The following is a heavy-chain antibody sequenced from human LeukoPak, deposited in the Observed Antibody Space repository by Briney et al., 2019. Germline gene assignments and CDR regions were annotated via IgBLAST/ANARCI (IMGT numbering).Heavy chain of an antibody. CDR2: ISAYNGNT. D-gene: IGHD5-12*01. CDR1: GYTFTTYG. V-gene: IGHV1-18*01. Sequence: ASVKVSCKASGYTFTTYGISWVRQAPGQGLEWMGWISAYNGNTKYVQKLQGRVTMTTDTSTSTAYMELRSLRSDDTAVYYCARSDIVLSSQNDYRGQGTLVTVSS. J-gene: IGHJ4*02. CDR3: ARSDIVLSSQNDY.